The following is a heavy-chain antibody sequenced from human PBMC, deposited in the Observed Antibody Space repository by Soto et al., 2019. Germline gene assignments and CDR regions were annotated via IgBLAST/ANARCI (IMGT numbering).Heavy chain of an antibody. J-gene: IGHJ4*02. CDR3: ARDVRSIVEVVAGRLLDF. CDR1: GYTFASYG. D-gene: IGHD2-15*01. CDR2: ISGYSGHT. V-gene: IGHV1-18*01. Sequence: QVQLVQSGTEVTKPGASVKVACKTSGYTFASYGISWVRQAPGQGLEWMGWISGYSGHTSYAQNVHDRVTMTTDTSPSTAYMEVRTLRSDDTAIYFCARDVRSIVEVVAGRLLDFWGQGTLVTVSS.